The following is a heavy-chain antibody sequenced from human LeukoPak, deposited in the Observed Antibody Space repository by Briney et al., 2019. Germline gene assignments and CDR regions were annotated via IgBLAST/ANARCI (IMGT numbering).Heavy chain of an antibody. D-gene: IGHD2-21*02. V-gene: IGHV3-7*03. J-gene: IGHJ2*01. CDR2: IKQDGSEK. CDR3: AREGIVVVTDPYWYFDL. Sequence: ETLSLTCTVSGGSISSSSDYWGWIRQPPGKGLEWVANIKQDGSEKFYVDSVKGRFTISRDNAKNSLYLQMNSLRAEDTAVYYCAREGIVVVTDPYWYFDLWGRGTLVTVSS. CDR1: GGSISSSSDY.